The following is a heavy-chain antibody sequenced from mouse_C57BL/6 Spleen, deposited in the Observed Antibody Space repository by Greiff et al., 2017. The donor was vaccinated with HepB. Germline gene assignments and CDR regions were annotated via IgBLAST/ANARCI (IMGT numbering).Heavy chain of an antibody. D-gene: IGHD1-1*01. CDR3: TREGMYYYGSSDGAMDY. V-gene: IGHV5-9-1*02. J-gene: IGHJ4*01. Sequence: EVQRVESGEGLVKPGGSLKLSCAASGFTFSSYAMSWVRQTPEKRLEWVAYISSGGDYIYYADTVKGRFTISRDNARNTLYLQMSSLKSEDTAMYYCTREGMYYYGSSDGAMDYWGQGTSVTVSS. CDR2: ISSGGDYI. CDR1: GFTFSSYA.